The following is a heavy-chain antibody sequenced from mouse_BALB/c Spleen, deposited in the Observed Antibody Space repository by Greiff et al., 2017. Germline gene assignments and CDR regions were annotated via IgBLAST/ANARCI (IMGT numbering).Heavy chain of an antibody. D-gene: IGHD2-14*01. CDR2: ISSGSSTI. CDR1: GFTFSSFG. V-gene: IGHV5-17*02. Sequence: DVHLVESGGGLVQPGGSRKLSCAASGFTFSSFGMHWVRQAPEKGLEWVAYISSGSSTIYYADTVKGRFTISRDNPKNTLFLQMTSLRSEDTAMYYCANGGYSFMDYWGQGTSVTVSS. J-gene: IGHJ4*01. CDR3: ANGGYSFMDY.